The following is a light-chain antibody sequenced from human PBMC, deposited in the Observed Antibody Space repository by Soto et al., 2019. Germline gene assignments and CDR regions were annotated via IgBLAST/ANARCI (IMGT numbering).Light chain of an antibody. CDR2: AAS. CDR3: QQGDSFPFT. J-gene: IGKJ4*01. V-gene: IGKV1-12*01. Sequence: DIQMTQSPSSVSASVGARVTISCRASQAISSWVAWYQQKPGRAPKLLISAASSLHSGVPRRFSGSGSGTDFSLIISSLQPEDFATYFCQQGDSFPFTFGGGTKVEI. CDR1: QAISSW.